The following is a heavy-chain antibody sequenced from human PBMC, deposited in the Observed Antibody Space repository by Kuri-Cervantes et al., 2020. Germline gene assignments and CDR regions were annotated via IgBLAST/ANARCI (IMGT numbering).Heavy chain of an antibody. V-gene: IGHV3-74*01. CDR3: ARVFNDYGDYVWETYYYYSMDV. CDR1: GFTFSSYW. CDR2: INSDGSST. J-gene: IGHJ6*02. D-gene: IGHD4-17*01. Sequence: LSLTCAASGFTFSSYWMHWVRQAPGKGLVWVSRINSDGSSTSYADSVKSRFTISRDNAKNTLYLQMNSLRAEDTAVYYCARVFNDYGDYVWETYYYYSMDVWGQGTTVTVSS.